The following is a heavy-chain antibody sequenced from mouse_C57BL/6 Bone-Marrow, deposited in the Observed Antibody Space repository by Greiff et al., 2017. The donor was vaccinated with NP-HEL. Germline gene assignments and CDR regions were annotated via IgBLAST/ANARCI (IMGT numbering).Heavy chain of an antibody. CDR2: IYPGNSDT. D-gene: IGHD2-5*01. J-gene: IGHJ1*03. V-gene: IGHV1-5*01. Sequence: EVKLVESGTVLARPGASVEMSCKTSGYTFTSYWMHWVKQRPGQGLEWIGAIYPGNSDTSYNQKFKGKAKLTAVTSASTAYMELSSLTNEDSAVYYCTRRHSNYPYWYFDVWGTGTTVTVSS. CDR3: TRRHSNYPYWYFDV. CDR1: GYTFTSYW.